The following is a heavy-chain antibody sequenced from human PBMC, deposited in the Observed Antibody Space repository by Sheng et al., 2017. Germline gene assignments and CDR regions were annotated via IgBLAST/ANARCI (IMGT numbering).Heavy chain of an antibody. V-gene: IGHV3-30*04. CDR1: GFTFSSYA. Sequence: QVQLVESGGGVVQPGRSLRLSCAASGFTFSSYAMHWVRQAPGKGLEWVAVISYDGSNKYYADSVKGRFTISRDNSKNTLYLQMNSLRAEDTAVYYCASGPFQSAFDYWGQGTLVTVSS. CDR2: ISYDGSNK. CDR3: ASGPFQSAFDY. J-gene: IGHJ4*02.